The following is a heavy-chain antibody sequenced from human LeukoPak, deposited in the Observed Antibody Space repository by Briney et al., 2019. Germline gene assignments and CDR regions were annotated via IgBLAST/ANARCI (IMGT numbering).Heavy chain of an antibody. D-gene: IGHD6-13*01. CDR1: GFTFDDYA. J-gene: IGHJ4*02. Sequence: GGSLRLSCAASGFTFDDYAMHWVRQAPGKGLEWVSGISWNSGSIGYADSVKGRFTISRDNAKNSLYLRMNSLRAEDTALYYCAKDLIAAAGTFIFDYWGQGTLVTVSS. V-gene: IGHV3-9*01. CDR2: ISWNSGSI. CDR3: AKDLIAAAGTFIFDY.